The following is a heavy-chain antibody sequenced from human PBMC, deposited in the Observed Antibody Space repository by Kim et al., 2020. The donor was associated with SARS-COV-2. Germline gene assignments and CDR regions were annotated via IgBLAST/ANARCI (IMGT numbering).Heavy chain of an antibody. J-gene: IGHJ4*02. CDR1: GFTFNNAW. CDR3: TMTTVTSLCDY. Sequence: GGSLRLSCAASGFTFNNAWMSWVRQAPGKGLEWVCRIKSKTEGGTKDYAAPVRGRFTLSRDDSKNTLYLQMNSLKTEDTAVYYCTMTTVTSLCDYWGQGT. CDR2: IKSKTEGGTK. D-gene: IGHD4-17*01. V-gene: IGHV3-15*01.